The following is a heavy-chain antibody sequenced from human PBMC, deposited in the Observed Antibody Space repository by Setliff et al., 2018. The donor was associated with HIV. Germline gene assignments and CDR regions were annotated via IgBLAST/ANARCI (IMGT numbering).Heavy chain of an antibody. Sequence: SVKVSCKASGYTFSTYAISWVRQAPGQGLEWMGGVIPIFGTANYAQKFQGRVTITADESTSTAYMELSSLRSEDTAVYYCAKGGYYDSTGYYYYYLYYLDEWGKGTTVTVSS. CDR2: VIPIFGTA. J-gene: IGHJ6*03. D-gene: IGHD3-22*01. V-gene: IGHV1-69*13. CDR1: GYTFSTYA. CDR3: AKGGYYDSTGYYYYYLYYLDE.